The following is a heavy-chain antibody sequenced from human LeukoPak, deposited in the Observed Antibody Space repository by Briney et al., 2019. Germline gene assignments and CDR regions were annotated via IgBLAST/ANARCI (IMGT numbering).Heavy chain of an antibody. CDR2: INPNSGGT. CDR1: GYTFTGYY. V-gene: IGHV1-2*02. J-gene: IGHJ4*02. CDR3: ARGQTSGGYYDYVWGILPYYFDY. D-gene: IGHD3-16*01. Sequence: ASVKVSCKASGYTFTGYYMHWVRQAPGQGLEWMGWINPNSGGTNYAQKFQGRVTMTRDTSISTAYMELGRLRSDDTAVYYCARGQTSGGYYDYVWGILPYYFDYWGQGTLVTVSS.